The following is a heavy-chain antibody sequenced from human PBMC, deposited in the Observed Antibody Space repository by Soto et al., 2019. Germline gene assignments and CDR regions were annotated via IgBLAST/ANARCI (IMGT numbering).Heavy chain of an antibody. D-gene: IGHD2-21*02. CDR2: IKMKSEGATT. CDR1: GFTFTNAW. J-gene: IGHJ6*02. V-gene: IGHV3-15*07. Sequence: EVQLVESGGGLVTPGGSLRLSCAASGFTFTNAWMNWVRQAPGKGLEWVGLIKMKSEGATTHYAAPVNGRFTISRDDSKKMLYLQMSNLKTEDTAVYYCTTLGSHCFYHNFDVWGQGTTVTVP. CDR3: TTLGSHCFYHNFDV.